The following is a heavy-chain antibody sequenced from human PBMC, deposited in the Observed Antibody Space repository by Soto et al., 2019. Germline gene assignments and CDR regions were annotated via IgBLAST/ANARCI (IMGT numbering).Heavy chain of an antibody. CDR1: GGSISSGDYY. CDR3: ARGVTMVRGVIIPWFDP. V-gene: IGHV4-30-4*01. D-gene: IGHD3-10*01. CDR2: TYYSGST. Sequence: SETLSLTCTVSGGSISSGDYYWSWIRQPPGKGLEWIGCTYYSGSTYYNPSLKSRVTISVDKSKNQFSLKLSSVPAADTAVYYCARGVTMVRGVIIPWFDPWGRGTLVTVSS. J-gene: IGHJ5*02.